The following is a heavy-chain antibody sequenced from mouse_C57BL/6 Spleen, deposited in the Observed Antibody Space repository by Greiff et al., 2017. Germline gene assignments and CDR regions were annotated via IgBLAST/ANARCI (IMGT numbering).Heavy chain of an antibody. CDR1: GFNIKDYY. D-gene: IGHD2-4*01. V-gene: IGHV14-2*01. J-gene: IGHJ3*01. CDR2: IDPEDGET. Sequence: EVQLQQSGAELVKPGASVKLSCTASGFNIKDYYMHWVKQRTEQGLEWIGRIDPEDGETKYAPKFPGKATITADTSSNTAYLQLSSLTSEDTAVYYCARSRDYDVAWFAYWGQGTLVTVSA. CDR3: ARSRDYDVAWFAY.